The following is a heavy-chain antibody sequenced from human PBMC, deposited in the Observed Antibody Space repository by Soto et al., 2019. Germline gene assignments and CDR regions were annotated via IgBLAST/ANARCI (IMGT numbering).Heavy chain of an antibody. CDR2: IIPIFGTA. J-gene: IGHJ4*02. CDR1: GGTFSSYA. Sequence: QVQLVQSGAEVKKPGSSVKVSCKASGGTFSSYAISWVRQAPGQGLEWMGGIIPIFGTANYAQKFQGRVTITADESTSTAYMELSSLRSEDTAVYYCARDLRRYRGGYASFDYRGQGTLVTVSS. V-gene: IGHV1-69*01. CDR3: ARDLRRYRGGYASFDY. D-gene: IGHD5-12*01.